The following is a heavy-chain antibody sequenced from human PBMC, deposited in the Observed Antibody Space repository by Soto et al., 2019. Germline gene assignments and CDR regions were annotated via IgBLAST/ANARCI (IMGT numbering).Heavy chain of an antibody. CDR2: IIPIFGTA. CDR1: GGTFSSYA. J-gene: IGHJ6*02. CDR3: ARTPQALVVVAATYYYYYGMDV. D-gene: IGHD2-15*01. Sequence: QVQLVQSGAEVKKPGASVKVSCKASGGTFSSYAISWVRQAPGQGLEWMGGIIPIFGTANYAQKFQGRVTITADESTSTAYMELSSLRSEDTAVYYCARTPQALVVVAATYYYYYGMDVWGQGTTVTVSS. V-gene: IGHV1-69*01.